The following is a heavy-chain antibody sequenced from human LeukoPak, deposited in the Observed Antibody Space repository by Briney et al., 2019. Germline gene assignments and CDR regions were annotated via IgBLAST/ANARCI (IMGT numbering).Heavy chain of an antibody. J-gene: IGHJ4*02. CDR1: GFTFSRNA. D-gene: IGHD5-12*01. V-gene: IGHV3-23*01. Sequence: GGTLRLSCAASGFTFSRNAMSWVRQAPGKGLEWVSAISGSGGSTYYADSVKGRFTISRDNSKNTLYLQMNSLRAEDTAVYYCARGPSGYHNTGGQGTLVTVSS. CDR3: ARGPSGYHNT. CDR2: ISGSGGST.